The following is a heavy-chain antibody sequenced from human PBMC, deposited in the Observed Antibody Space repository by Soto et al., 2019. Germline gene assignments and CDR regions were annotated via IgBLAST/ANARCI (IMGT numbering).Heavy chain of an antibody. D-gene: IGHD4-17*01. V-gene: IGHV4-4*07. CDR3: ATGDFGRNTRAFDP. J-gene: IGHJ5*02. Sequence: SETLSLTCTVSGDFISYYSWAWIRQSAGKGLEWIGRVYSTGTIFYTPSLNSRSTMSLDTSKNQFSLHLTSVYAAATAVYYFATGDFGRNTRAFDPWGQGTLVTVSS. CDR1: GDFISYYS. CDR2: VYSTGTI.